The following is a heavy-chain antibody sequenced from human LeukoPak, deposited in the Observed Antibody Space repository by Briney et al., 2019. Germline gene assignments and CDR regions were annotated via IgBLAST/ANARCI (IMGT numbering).Heavy chain of an antibody. V-gene: IGHV3-21*01. CDR1: GFTFRSYS. CDR3: ATVNWFDP. Sequence: GGSLRLSXAASGFTFRSYSMNWVRQAPGKGLEWVSSISSSSSYIYYADSVKGRFTISRDNAKNSLYLQMNSLRAEDTAVYYCATVNWFDPWGQGTLVTVSS. J-gene: IGHJ5*02. CDR2: ISSSSSYI.